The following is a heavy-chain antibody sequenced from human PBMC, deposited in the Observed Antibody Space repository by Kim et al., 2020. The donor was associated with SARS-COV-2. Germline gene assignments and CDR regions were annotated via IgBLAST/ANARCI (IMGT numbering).Heavy chain of an antibody. J-gene: IGHJ4*02. CDR2: ISGGCGNT. V-gene: IGHV3-23*01. CDR3: DASDY. CDR1: GFTFGIYA. Sequence: GGSLRLSCAASGFTFGIYAMSWARQAPGKGLEWVSTISGGCGNTPYADSVKGRFTISRDNSMNTLYLQMNSLRAEDTAVYYCDASDYWGQGTLVTVSP.